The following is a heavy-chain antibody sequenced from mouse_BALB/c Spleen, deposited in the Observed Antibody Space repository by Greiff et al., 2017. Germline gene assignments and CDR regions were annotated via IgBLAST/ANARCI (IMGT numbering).Heavy chain of an antibody. CDR3: ARRSTMIKDYAMDY. J-gene: IGHJ4*01. CDR2: ISSGSSTI. V-gene: IGHV5-17*02. Sequence: EVQVVESGGGLVQPGGSRKLSCAASGFTFSSFVMHWVRQAPEKGLEWVAYISSGSSTIYYADTVKGRFTISRVNPKNTLFLQMTSLRSEDTAMYYCARRSTMIKDYAMDYWGQGTSVTVSS. CDR1: GFTFSSFV. D-gene: IGHD2-4*01.